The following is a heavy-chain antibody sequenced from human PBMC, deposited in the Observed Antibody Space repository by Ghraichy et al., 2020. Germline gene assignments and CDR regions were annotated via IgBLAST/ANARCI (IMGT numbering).Heavy chain of an antibody. CDR2: IYYSGST. V-gene: IGHV4-39*01. Sequence: SQTLSLTCTVSGGSITSSSYYWGWIRQPPGKGLEWIGSIYYSGSTYYNPSLKSRVTISVDTSKNQFSLRLSSVTAADTAVYYCARHNGDLLRFDIWGQGTMVTVSS. CDR3: ARHNGDLLRFDI. CDR1: GGSITSSSYY. D-gene: IGHD4-17*01. J-gene: IGHJ3*02.